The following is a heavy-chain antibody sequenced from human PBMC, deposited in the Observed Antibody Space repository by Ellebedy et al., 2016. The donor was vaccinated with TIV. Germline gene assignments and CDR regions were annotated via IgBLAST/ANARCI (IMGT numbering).Heavy chain of an antibody. J-gene: IGHJ6*02. CDR1: GYTFTGYY. CDR2: IHPNSGGT. CDR3: ATRDPPGELFYYYYGMDV. V-gene: IGHV1-2*02. Sequence: ASVKVSCKASGYTFTGYYMHWVRQAPGQGLEWMGWIHPNSGGTNYAQKFQGRVTMTRDTSISTAYMELSRLRSDDTAVYYCATRDPPGELFYYYYGMDVWGQGTTVTVSS. D-gene: IGHD3-10*01.